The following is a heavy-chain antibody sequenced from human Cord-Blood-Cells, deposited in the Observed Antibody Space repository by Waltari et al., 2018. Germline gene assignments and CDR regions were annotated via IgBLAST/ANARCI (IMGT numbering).Heavy chain of an antibody. CDR3: ARHSYHYDSSGYYFDY. CDR2: IDYSGRT. CDR1: GGSISSSSYY. V-gene: IGHV4-39*01. D-gene: IGHD3-22*01. J-gene: IGHJ4*02. Sequence: QLQLQESGPGLVKPSETLSLTCTVSGGSISSSSYYWGWIRQPPGKGLEWIGSIDYSGRTDDDPSLKSRVTISVDTSKNQFSLKLSSVTAADTAVYYCARHSYHYDSSGYYFDYWGQGTLVTVSS.